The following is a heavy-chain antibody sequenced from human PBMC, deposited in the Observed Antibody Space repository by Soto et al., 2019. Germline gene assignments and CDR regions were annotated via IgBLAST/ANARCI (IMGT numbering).Heavy chain of an antibody. J-gene: IGHJ4*02. V-gene: IGHV4-30-4*01. Sequence: QVQLQETGPGLVKPSQTLSLTCTVSGVSITSGDNYWSWIRQPPGKGLEWIGYIFYIGNAYYNPTLQSRVIMSGDTSRIQFSLRLTSVTAADTAVYYCVRKTGTTFLGRVFDHWGQGTLVTVSS. D-gene: IGHD1-7*01. CDR2: IFYIGNA. CDR1: GVSITSGDNY. CDR3: VRKTGTTFLGRVFDH.